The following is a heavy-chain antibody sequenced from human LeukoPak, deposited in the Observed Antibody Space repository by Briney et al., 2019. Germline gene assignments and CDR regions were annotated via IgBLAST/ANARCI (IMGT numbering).Heavy chain of an antibody. V-gene: IGHV4-34*01. D-gene: IGHD1-26*01. CDR3: ARGMVGATNNWFDP. Sequence: SETLSLTCAVYGGSFSGYYWSWIRQPPGKGLEWIGEINHSGSTNYNPSLKSRVTISVDTSKNQFSLKLSSVTAADTAVYYCARGMVGATNNWFDPWGQGTLVTVS. J-gene: IGHJ5*02. CDR1: GGSFSGYY. CDR2: INHSGST.